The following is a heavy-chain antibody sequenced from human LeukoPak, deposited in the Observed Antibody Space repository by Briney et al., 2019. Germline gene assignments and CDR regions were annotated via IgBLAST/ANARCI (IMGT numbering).Heavy chain of an antibody. Sequence: PGGSLRLSCAASGFTFSSYWMHWVRQAPGKGLVWVSRINTDGSSTSYADSVKGRFTISRDNAKNTLYLQMNSLRAEDTAVYYCASSVDYSNYVRSSWGQGTLVTVSS. CDR1: GFTFSSYW. D-gene: IGHD4-11*01. J-gene: IGHJ4*02. V-gene: IGHV3-74*01. CDR3: ASSVDYSNYVRSS. CDR2: INTDGSST.